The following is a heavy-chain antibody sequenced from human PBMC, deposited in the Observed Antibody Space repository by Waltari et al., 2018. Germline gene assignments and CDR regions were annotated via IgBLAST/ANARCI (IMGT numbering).Heavy chain of an antibody. CDR3: ARDIGVLRFRELPWMSYFDL. D-gene: IGHD3-10*01. Sequence: EVQLVESGGGLVQPGGSLRLSCAASGFTFSRYWMSWVRQAPGKGLEWVANIKQDGSEKYYVDSVKGRFTISRDNAKNSLYLQMNSLRAEDTAVYYCARDIGVLRFRELPWMSYFDLWGRGTLVTVSS. V-gene: IGHV3-7*01. CDR1: GFTFSRYW. J-gene: IGHJ2*01. CDR2: IKQDGSEK.